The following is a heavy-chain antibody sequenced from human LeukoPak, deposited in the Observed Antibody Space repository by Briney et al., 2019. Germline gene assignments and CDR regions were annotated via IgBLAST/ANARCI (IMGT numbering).Heavy chain of an antibody. CDR2: INPNSGGT. CDR1: GYTFTGCY. J-gene: IGHJ4*02. Sequence: GASVKVSCKASGYTFTGCYMHWVRQAPGQGLEWMGWINPNSGGTNYAQKFQGRVTMTRDTSISTAYMELSRLRSDDTAVYYCAIEYCSSTSCYRNFDYWGQGTLVTVSS. V-gene: IGHV1-2*02. D-gene: IGHD2-2*02. CDR3: AIEYCSSTSCYRNFDY.